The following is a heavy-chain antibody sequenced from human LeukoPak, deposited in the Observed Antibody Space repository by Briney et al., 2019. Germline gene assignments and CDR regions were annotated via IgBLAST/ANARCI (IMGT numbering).Heavy chain of an antibody. V-gene: IGHV4-39*07. CDR1: GGSVSSSSYY. CDR2: IYYSGST. D-gene: IGHD2-21*02. CDR3: ARLRCGGDCPLFDI. J-gene: IGHJ3*02. Sequence: PSETLSLTCTVSGGSVSSSSYYWGWIRQPPGKGLEWIGSIYYSGSTYYNPSLKSRVTISVDTSKNQFSLKLSSVTAADTAVYYCARLRCGGDCPLFDIWGQGTMVTVSS.